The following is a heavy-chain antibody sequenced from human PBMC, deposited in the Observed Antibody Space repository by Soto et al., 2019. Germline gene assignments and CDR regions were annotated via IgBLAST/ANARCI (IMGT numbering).Heavy chain of an antibody. J-gene: IGHJ4*02. V-gene: IGHV4-59*01. Sequence: SETLSLTCTVSGGSISSYYWSWIRHPPGKGLEWIGYIYYSGSTNYNPSHKSRVTISVDTSKNQFSLKLSSVTAADTAVYYCARTLYSYGPRFDYWGQGTLVTVSS. CDR1: GGSISSYY. CDR3: ARTLYSYGPRFDY. D-gene: IGHD5-18*01. CDR2: IYYSGST.